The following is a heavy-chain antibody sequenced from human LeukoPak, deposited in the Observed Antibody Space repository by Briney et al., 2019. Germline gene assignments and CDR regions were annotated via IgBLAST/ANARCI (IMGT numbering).Heavy chain of an antibody. D-gene: IGHD6-19*01. Sequence: SVKVSCKASGGTFSSYAISWVRQAPGQGLEWMGGIIPIFGTANYAQKFQGRVTITTDESTSTAYMELSSLRSEDTAVYYCARGRWLTYAFDIRGQGTMVTVSS. CDR3: ARGRWLTYAFDI. CDR1: GGTFSSYA. CDR2: IIPIFGTA. V-gene: IGHV1-69*05. J-gene: IGHJ3*02.